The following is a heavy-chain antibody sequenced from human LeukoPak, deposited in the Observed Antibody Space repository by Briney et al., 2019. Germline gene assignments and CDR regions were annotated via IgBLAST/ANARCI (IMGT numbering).Heavy chain of an antibody. J-gene: IGHJ4*02. V-gene: IGHV3-23*01. CDR3: AKGTYYYDSSGYPYFDY. CDR1: GFTFSSYA. CDR2: ISGSGGST. Sequence: GGSLRLSCAASGFTFSSYAMSWVRQAPGKGLEWVSAISGSGGSTYYADSVKGRFTISRDNSKNTLYLQMNSLRAEDTAVYYCAKGTYYYDSSGYPYFDYWGQGTLVTVSS. D-gene: IGHD3-22*01.